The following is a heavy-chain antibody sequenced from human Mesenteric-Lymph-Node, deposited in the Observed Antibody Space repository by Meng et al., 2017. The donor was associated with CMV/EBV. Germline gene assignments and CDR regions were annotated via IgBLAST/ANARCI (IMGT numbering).Heavy chain of an antibody. J-gene: IGHJ4*02. CDR1: GGTFSSYA. D-gene: IGHD1-26*01. CDR3: ARGVGSYYWYYFDY. V-gene: IGHV1-69*05. Sequence: SGGTFSSYAISWVRQAPEQGLEWMGGIIPIFGTANYAQKFQGRVTITTDESTSTAYMELSSLRSEDTAVYYCARGVGSYYWYYFDYWGQGTLVTVSS. CDR2: IIPIFGTA.